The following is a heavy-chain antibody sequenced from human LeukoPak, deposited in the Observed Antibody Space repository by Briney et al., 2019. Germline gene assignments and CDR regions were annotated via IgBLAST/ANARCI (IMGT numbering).Heavy chain of an antibody. CDR3: ARDAIYFGALDI. Sequence: MPSETLSLTCTVSGGSISSGDYYWSWIRQPPGKGLEWIGYIYYSGSTYYNPSLKSRVTISVDTSRNQFSLKLSSVTAADTAVYYCARDAIYFGALDIWGQGTMVTVSS. J-gene: IGHJ3*02. D-gene: IGHD2/OR15-2a*01. CDR1: GGSISSGDYY. CDR2: IYYSGST. V-gene: IGHV4-30-4*01.